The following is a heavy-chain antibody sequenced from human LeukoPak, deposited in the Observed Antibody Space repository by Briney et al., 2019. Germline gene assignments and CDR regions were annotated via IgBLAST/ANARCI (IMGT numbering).Heavy chain of an antibody. CDR1: GFTFSTYW. V-gene: IGHV3-7*04. D-gene: IGHD1-26*01. Sequence: GGSLRLSCSASGFTFSTYWMNWVRQAPGKGLDWVANIKGDGSQNHYVDSVKGRLTISRDNAKNSLYLQMNSLRAEDTAVYYCARDLGYYRADCWGQGTLVTVSS. CDR3: ARDLGYYRADC. J-gene: IGHJ4*02. CDR2: IKGDGSQN.